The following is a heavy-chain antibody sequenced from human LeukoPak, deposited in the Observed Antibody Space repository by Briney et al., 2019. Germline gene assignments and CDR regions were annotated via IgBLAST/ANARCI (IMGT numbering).Heavy chain of an antibody. D-gene: IGHD3-3*01. V-gene: IGHV3-30-3*01. Sequence: GGSLRLSCAASGFTFSSYAMHWVRQAPGKGLEWVAVISYDGSNKYYADSVKGRFTISRDNSKNTLYLQMNSLRAEDTAVYYCASSKTVFGVVVRFDPWGQGTLVTVSS. CDR1: GFTFSSYA. CDR3: ASSKTVFGVVVRFDP. CDR2: ISYDGSNK. J-gene: IGHJ5*02.